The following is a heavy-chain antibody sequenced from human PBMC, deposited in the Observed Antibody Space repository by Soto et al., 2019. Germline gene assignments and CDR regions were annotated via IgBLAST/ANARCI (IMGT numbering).Heavy chain of an antibody. D-gene: IGHD3-10*01. J-gene: IGHJ4*02. V-gene: IGHV2-26*01. Sequence: QVTLKESGPVLVKPTETLTLTCTVSGFSLSNARMGVSWIRQPPGKALEWLAHIFSNDEKSYSTSLKSRLTISKDTSKSQVVLTMTNMDPVDTATYYCARIRSLRYYYGSGTPHYFDYWGQGTLVTVSS. CDR1: GFSLSNARMG. CDR3: ARIRSLRYYYGSGTPHYFDY. CDR2: IFSNDEK.